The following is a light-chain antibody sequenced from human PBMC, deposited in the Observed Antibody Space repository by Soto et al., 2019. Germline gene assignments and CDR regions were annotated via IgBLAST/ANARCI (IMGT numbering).Light chain of an antibody. CDR1: SGDVGGYNY. CDR3: ASYTSSSSLYV. J-gene: IGLJ1*01. Sequence: QSALTQPASVSGSPGQSITISSTGTSGDVGGYNYVSWYQHHPGKAPKLMIYEVSNRPSGVSYRFSGSKSGNTASLTSSVLQAEDEADYYCASYTSSSSLYVFGSGTKVTVL. CDR2: EVS. V-gene: IGLV2-14*01.